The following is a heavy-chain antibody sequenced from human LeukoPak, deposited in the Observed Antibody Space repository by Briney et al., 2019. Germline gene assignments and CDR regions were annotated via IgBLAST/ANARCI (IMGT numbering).Heavy chain of an antibody. Sequence: QPGGSLRLSCAASGFTFSSYGMSWVRQAPGKGLEWVSAISGSGGSTYYADSVRGRFTISRDNAKNSLYLQMNSLRAEDTAVYYCARDLGGYSYGSHFDYWGQGTLVTVFS. V-gene: IGHV3-23*01. D-gene: IGHD5-18*01. CDR1: GFTFSSYG. J-gene: IGHJ4*02. CDR2: ISGSGGST. CDR3: ARDLGGYSYGSHFDY.